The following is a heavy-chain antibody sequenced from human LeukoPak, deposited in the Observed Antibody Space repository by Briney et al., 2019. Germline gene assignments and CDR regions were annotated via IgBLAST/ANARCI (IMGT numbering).Heavy chain of an antibody. Sequence: SETLSLTCAVYGGSFSGYYWSWIRQPPGKGLEWIGEINHSGSTNYNPSLKSRVTISVDTSKNQFSLKLSSVTAADTAVYYRARLSLRTLDYWGQGTLVTVSS. J-gene: IGHJ4*02. CDR3: ARLSLRTLDY. D-gene: IGHD1-14*01. CDR2: INHSGST. CDR1: GGSFSGYY. V-gene: IGHV4-34*01.